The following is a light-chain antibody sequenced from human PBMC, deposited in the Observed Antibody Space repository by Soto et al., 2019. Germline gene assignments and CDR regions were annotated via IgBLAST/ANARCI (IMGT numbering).Light chain of an antibody. CDR3: AAWDDSLSGHVV. Sequence: QSVLTQPPSASGTPGQRVTISCSGSSSNIGSNYVYWYQQLPGTAPKLLIFSNNQRPSGVPDRFSCSKSGTSASLAISGLRSEDEADYYCAAWDDSLSGHVVFGGGTKLTVL. CDR1: SSNIGSNY. J-gene: IGLJ2*01. CDR2: SNN. V-gene: IGLV1-47*02.